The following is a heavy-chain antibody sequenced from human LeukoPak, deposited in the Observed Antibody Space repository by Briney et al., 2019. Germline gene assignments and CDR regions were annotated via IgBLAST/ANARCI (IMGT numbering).Heavy chain of an antibody. CDR3: ARVEYCGGDCYSAGAFDI. Sequence: PGGSLRLSCAASGFTFSSYWMHWVRQAPGKGLVWVSRINSDGSSTSYADSVKGRFTISRDNAKNTLYLQMNSLRAEDTAVYYCARVEYCGGDCYSAGAFDIWGQGTMVTVSS. V-gene: IGHV3-74*01. J-gene: IGHJ3*02. D-gene: IGHD2-21*02. CDR2: INSDGSST. CDR1: GFTFSSYW.